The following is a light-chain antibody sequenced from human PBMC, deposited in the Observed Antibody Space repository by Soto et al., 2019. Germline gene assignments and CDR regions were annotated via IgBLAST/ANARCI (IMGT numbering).Light chain of an antibody. V-gene: IGLV1-44*01. J-gene: IGLJ1*01. CDR3: ATWDDNLHGYV. Sequence: QAVVTQPPSASTTPGQKVTISCSGSNANIGNNKVNWYQQLPGTAPKLLIYSSNQRPSGVPDRFSGSKAGTSASLAISGLQSEDEANYYCATWDDNLHGYVFGAGTKLTVL. CDR1: NANIGNNK. CDR2: SSN.